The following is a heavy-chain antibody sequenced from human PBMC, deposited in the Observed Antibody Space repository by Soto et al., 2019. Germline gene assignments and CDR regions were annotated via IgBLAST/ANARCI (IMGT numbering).Heavy chain of an antibody. J-gene: IGHJ4*02. CDR3: AKDWFGDPNSEFDC. V-gene: IGHV3-23*01. Sequence: EVQLLESGGGLVQPGGSLRLSCAASGFTFSTYAMSWVRQAPGKGLEWVSAISGSGGSTYYADSVKGRFTISRDNSKNTLYLQINSLRAEDTAVYYCAKDWFGDPNSEFDCWGQGTLVTVSS. CDR2: ISGSGGST. D-gene: IGHD3-10*01. CDR1: GFTFSTYA.